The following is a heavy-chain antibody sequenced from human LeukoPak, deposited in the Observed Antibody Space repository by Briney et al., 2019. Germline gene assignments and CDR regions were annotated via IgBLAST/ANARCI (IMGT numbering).Heavy chain of an antibody. V-gene: IGHV3-7*03. CDR3: ARSHGDY. J-gene: IGHJ4*02. CDR2: VKQDGSEK. CDR1: GFTFSTYW. Sequence: GGSLRLSCTASGFTFSTYWMTWVRQAPGKGLGWVANVKQDGSEKHYVDSVKGRFTISRDNAKNSLFLQMNSLRAEDTAVYYCARSHGDYWGQGALVTVSS.